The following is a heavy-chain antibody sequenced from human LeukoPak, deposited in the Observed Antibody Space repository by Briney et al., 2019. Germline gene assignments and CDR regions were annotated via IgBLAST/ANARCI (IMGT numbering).Heavy chain of an antibody. V-gene: IGHV4-4*07. D-gene: IGHD6-13*01. CDR2: IYTSGST. J-gene: IGHJ4*02. CDR1: GGSISSYY. CDR3: ARAGGGTGYSSSWYLRY. Sequence: PSETLSLTCTVSGGSISSYYWSWIRQPAGKGLEWIGRIYTSGSTNYNPSLKSRVTMSVDTSKNQFSLKLSSVTAADTAVYYRARAGGGTGYSSSWYLRYWGQGTLVTVSS.